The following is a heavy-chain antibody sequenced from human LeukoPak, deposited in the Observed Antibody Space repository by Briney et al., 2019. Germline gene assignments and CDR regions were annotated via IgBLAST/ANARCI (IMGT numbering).Heavy chain of an antibody. Sequence: GSLRLSCAASGFTFSSYWMSWVRQAPGKGLEWVANIKQDGSEKYYVDSVKGRFTISRDNAKNSLYLQMNSLRAEDTAVYYCARGNDYDFWSGSRYYFDYWGQGTLVTVSS. D-gene: IGHD3-3*01. CDR3: ARGNDYDFWSGSRYYFDY. V-gene: IGHV3-7*01. CDR2: IKQDGSEK. CDR1: GFTFSSYW. J-gene: IGHJ4*02.